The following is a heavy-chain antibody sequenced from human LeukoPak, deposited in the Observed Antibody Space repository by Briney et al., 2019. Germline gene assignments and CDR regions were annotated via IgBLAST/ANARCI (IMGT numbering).Heavy chain of an antibody. CDR2: IIPIFGTA. CDR3: AMTQTLPSYGSGSTGSQVAFDI. CDR1: GGTFSSYA. D-gene: IGHD3-10*01. J-gene: IGHJ3*02. Sequence: GASVKVSCKASGGTFSSYAISWVRQAPGQGLEWMGRIIPIFGTANYAQKFQGRVTITADESTSTAYMELSSLRSEDTAVYYCAMTQTLPSYGSGSTGSQVAFDIWGQGTMVTVSS. V-gene: IGHV1-69*13.